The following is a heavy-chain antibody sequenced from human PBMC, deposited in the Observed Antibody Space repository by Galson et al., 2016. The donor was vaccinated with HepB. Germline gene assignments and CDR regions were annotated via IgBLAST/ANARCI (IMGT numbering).Heavy chain of an antibody. V-gene: IGHV1-18*01. CDR2: ISAYNGNT. J-gene: IGHJ3*02. Sequence: SVKVSCKASGYTFTSYGISWVRQAPGQGLECMGWISAYNGNTNYAQKLQGRVTMTTDTSTSTAYMELRSVRSDDTAVYYCASADDYGDYVGAFDIWGQGTMVTVSS. D-gene: IGHD4-17*01. CDR1: GYTFTSYG. CDR3: ASADDYGDYVGAFDI.